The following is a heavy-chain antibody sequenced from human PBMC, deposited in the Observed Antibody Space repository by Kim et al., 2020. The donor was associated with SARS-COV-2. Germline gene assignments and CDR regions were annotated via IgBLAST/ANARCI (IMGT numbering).Heavy chain of an antibody. CDR2: TYSTGYT. CDR3: ARRPPSDRGH. CDR1: GFSVSNNY. Sequence: GGSLRLSFAASGFSVSNNYMTWVRQAPGTGLECVSVTYSTGYTNYADSVKGRFTISRDNSENTVYLQMTSLRGVDTAVYYCARRPPSDRGHWGQGTLFNV. V-gene: IGHV3-53*01. D-gene: IGHD2-21*02. J-gene: IGHJ4*02.